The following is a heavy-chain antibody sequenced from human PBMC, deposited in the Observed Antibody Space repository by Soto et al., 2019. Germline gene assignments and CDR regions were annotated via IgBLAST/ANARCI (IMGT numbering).Heavy chain of an antibody. CDR3: ARGYSSGWYLDLDLTRDYYYGMDV. Sequence: ASVKVSCKASGFTFTSSAVQWVRLARGQRLEWIGWIVVGSGNTNYAQKFQERVTITRDMSTSTAYMELSSLRSEDTAVYYCARGYSSGWYLDLDLTRDYYYGMDVWGQGTTVTVSS. CDR2: IVVGSGNT. D-gene: IGHD6-19*01. CDR1: GFTFTSSA. V-gene: IGHV1-58*01. J-gene: IGHJ6*02.